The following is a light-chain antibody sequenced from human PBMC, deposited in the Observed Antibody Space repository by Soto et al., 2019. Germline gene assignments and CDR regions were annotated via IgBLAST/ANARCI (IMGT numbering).Light chain of an antibody. CDR3: AAWDDSLNGPV. CDR1: SSNIGSNT. Sequence: QSVLTQPPSASGTPGQRVTISCSGSSSNIGSNTVNWYQQLPGTAPKLIIYKNNQRPSGVPDRFSDSKSGTSASLAISGLQSDDEADYYCAAWDDSLNGPVFGGGTKLTVL. V-gene: IGLV1-44*01. J-gene: IGLJ3*02. CDR2: KNN.